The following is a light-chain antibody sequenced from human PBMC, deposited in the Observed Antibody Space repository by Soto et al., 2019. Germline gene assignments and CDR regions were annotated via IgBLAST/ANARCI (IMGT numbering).Light chain of an antibody. J-gene: IGLJ1*01. CDR1: SSDVGGYNY. Sequence: QSALTQPASVSGSPGQSITISCTGTSSDVGGYNYVSWYQQHPGKAPKLMIYEVSNRPSGVSNRFSGSKSGNTASLTISGLHAEDEADYSCSSYTSSSTVFGTGTKVTVL. CDR2: EVS. CDR3: SSYTSSSTV. V-gene: IGLV2-14*01.